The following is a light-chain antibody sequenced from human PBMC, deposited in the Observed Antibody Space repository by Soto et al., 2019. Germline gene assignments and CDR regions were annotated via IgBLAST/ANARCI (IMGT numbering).Light chain of an antibody. Sequence: SYELTQPPSVSVAPEKTARITCGGNNIGSKRVRWYRQKPGQAPVLVIYYDSDRPSGIPERFSGSNSGNTATLTISRVEAGDEADYYCQVWDITTDHYVFGTGTKLTVL. CDR2: YDS. CDR3: QVWDITTDHYV. V-gene: IGLV3-21*04. J-gene: IGLJ1*01. CDR1: NIGSKR.